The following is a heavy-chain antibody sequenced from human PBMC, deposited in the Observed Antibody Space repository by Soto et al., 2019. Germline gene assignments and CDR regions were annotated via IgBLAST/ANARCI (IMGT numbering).Heavy chain of an antibody. V-gene: IGHV4-59*01. CDR1: GSSISTYY. D-gene: IGHD3-16*01. J-gene: IGHJ4*02. CDR2: IYKSGIT. CDR3: ARYGDYELDYYDL. Sequence: PSETLSLNCTKSGSSISTYYCRWIRPPPEKELEWIGHIYKSGITNYNPLHQRRVNIPVDTSKNQFCLKVKSVTAADTAVYYCARYGDYELDYYDLWDQRTSVTVSS.